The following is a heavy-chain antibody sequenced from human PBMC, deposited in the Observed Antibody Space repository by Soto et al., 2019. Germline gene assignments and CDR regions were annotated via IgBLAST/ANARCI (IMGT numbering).Heavy chain of an antibody. CDR3: ARGDCVRGTCYSFAGSFYYSMDA. CDR1: GFTFSNYW. V-gene: IGHV3-74*02. D-gene: IGHD2-15*01. J-gene: IGHJ6*03. CDR2: INSDGSVS. Sequence: EVQLVESGGGLVQPGGSLRLSCAASGFTFSNYWMYWVRQAPGKGLEWVSRINSDGSVSSYADSVKGRLTICRDNLKNTLYLQMDSLRAEDTAVYYCARGDCVRGTCYSFAGSFYYSMDAWGKGTTVTVFS.